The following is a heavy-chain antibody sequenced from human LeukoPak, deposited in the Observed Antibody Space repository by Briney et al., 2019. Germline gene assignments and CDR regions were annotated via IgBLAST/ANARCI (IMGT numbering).Heavy chain of an antibody. CDR3: ARSLGSSGYQDY. CDR1: GFTFSSYE. D-gene: IGHD3-22*01. Sequence: PGGSLRLSCAASGFTFSSYEMNWVRQAPGKGLEWVSYISSSGSTIYYADSVKGRFTISRDNAKNSLYLQMNSLRAEDTAVYYCARSLGSSGYQDYWGQGTLVTVSS. CDR2: ISSSGSTI. V-gene: IGHV3-48*03. J-gene: IGHJ4*02.